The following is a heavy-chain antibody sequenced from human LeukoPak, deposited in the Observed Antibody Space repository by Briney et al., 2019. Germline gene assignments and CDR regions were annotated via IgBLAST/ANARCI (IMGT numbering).Heavy chain of an antibody. J-gene: IGHJ4*02. CDR3: ATSSVRGRGYSYGMFDY. CDR2: IYTSGST. Sequence: PSETLSLTCTVSGGSISSGSYYWSWIRQPAGKGLEWIGRIYTSGSTNYNPSLKSRVTISVDTSKNQFSLKLSSVTAADTAVYYCATSSVRGRGYSYGMFDYWGQGTLVTVSS. CDR1: GGSISSGSYY. D-gene: IGHD5-18*01. V-gene: IGHV4-61*02.